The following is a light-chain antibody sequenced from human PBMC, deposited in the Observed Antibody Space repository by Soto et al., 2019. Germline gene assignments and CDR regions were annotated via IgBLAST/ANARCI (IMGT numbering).Light chain of an antibody. J-gene: IGLJ1*01. V-gene: IGLV2-8*01. Sequence: QSALTQPPSASGSPGQSVAISCTGTSSDVGGYNYVSWYQQHPGKAPKLMIYEVNKRPSGVPDRFSGSKSANTASLTVSGLQAEDEDDYYCSSYAGSSNVFGTGTKLTVL. CDR1: SSDVGGYNY. CDR3: SSYAGSSNV. CDR2: EVN.